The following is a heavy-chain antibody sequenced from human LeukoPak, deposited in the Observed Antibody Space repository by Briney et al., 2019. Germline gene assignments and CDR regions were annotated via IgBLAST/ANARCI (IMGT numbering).Heavy chain of an antibody. V-gene: IGHV4-59*01. CDR3: ARAPYCSSTSCYQGAFDP. Sequence: SETLSLTCTVSGGSINSYYWSWIRQPPGKGLEWIGYIYYSGSTNYNPSLKSRVTISVDTSKSQFSLKLSSVTAADTAVYYCARAPYCSSTSCYQGAFDPWGQGTLVTVSS. CDR1: GGSINSYY. CDR2: IYYSGST. D-gene: IGHD2-2*01. J-gene: IGHJ5*02.